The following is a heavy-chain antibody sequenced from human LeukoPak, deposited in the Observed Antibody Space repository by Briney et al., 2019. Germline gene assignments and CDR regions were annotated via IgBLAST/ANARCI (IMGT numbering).Heavy chain of an antibody. CDR1: GFTFDDYA. CDR2: ISWNSGSI. D-gene: IGHD3-9*01. V-gene: IGHV3-9*03. CDR3: AKGYFDWLVSPFDY. Sequence: GGSLRLSCAASGFTFDDYAMHWVRQAPGKGLEWVSGISWNSGSIGYADSVNGRFTISRDNDKNSLYLQMNSLRAEDMALYYCAKGYFDWLVSPFDYWGQGTLVTVSS. J-gene: IGHJ4*02.